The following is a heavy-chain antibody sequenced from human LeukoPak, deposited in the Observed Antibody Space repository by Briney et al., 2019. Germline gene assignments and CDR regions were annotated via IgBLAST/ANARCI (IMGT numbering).Heavy chain of an antibody. CDR3: ARDRGYTYGHCFDN. CDR1: GFTFSDYS. J-gene: IGHJ4*02. CDR2: ISYDGSNK. Sequence: PGGSLRLSCADYGFTFSDYSMHWVRQAPGKGLEWVALISYDGSNKYYADSVKGRFTISRDNSKNTPYLQMNSLRAEDTAVYYCARDRGYTYGHCFDNWGQGTLVTVSS. D-gene: IGHD5-18*01. V-gene: IGHV3-30*04.